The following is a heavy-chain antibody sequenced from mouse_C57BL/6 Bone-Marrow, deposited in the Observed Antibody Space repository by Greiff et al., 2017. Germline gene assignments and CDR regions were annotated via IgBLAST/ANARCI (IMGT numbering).Heavy chain of an antibody. Sequence: VQLKESGGDLVKPGGSLKLSCAASGFTFSSYGMSWVRQTPDKRLEWVATISSGGSYTYYPDSVKGRFTISRDNTKNTLYLQMSSLKAEDTALYYCVRRAGGWYLDVWGTGTTVTVSS. V-gene: IGHV5-6*01. CDR1: GFTFSSYG. J-gene: IGHJ1*03. CDR3: VRRAGGWYLDV. CDR2: ISSGGSYT.